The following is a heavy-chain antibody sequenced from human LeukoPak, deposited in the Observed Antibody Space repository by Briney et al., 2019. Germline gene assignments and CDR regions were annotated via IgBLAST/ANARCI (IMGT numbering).Heavy chain of an antibody. CDR2: ISGSGGTT. CDR1: GFTFSAYA. Sequence: GGSLRLSCAASGFTFSAYAMAWVRQAPGKGLEWVSTISGSGGTTYSADSVKGRFTISRDNSKNILYLQVNSLRAGDTAVYYCAKDYYYDSSGYYYGDAFDIWGQGTMVTVSS. CDR3: AKDYYYDSSGYYYGDAFDI. V-gene: IGHV3-23*01. D-gene: IGHD3-22*01. J-gene: IGHJ3*02.